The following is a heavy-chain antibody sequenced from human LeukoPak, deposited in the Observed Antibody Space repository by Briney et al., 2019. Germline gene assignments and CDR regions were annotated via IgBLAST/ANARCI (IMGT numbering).Heavy chain of an antibody. D-gene: IGHD2-15*01. CDR2: INPNSGGT. CDR3: ARGYDTTWYGWFDP. Sequence: ASVKVSCKASGYIFTGFYIHWVRQAPGQGLEWMGWINPNSGGTKYARKFQGRVTMNRDTSISTVYMELSRLRSDDTAVYYCARGYDTTWYGWFDPWGQGTLVIVSS. V-gene: IGHV1-2*02. CDR1: GYIFTGFY. J-gene: IGHJ5*02.